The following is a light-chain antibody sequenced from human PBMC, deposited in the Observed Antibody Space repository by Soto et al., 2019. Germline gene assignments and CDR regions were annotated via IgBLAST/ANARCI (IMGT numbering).Light chain of an antibody. CDR1: KLGDKY. V-gene: IGLV3-1*01. CDR2: QDI. Sequence: SYELTQPPSVSVSPGQTASITCSGDKLGDKYACWYQQKPGQSPVLVIYQDIKRPSGIPERFSGYNSGNTATLTISGSQAMDEADYYCQEWDSSTVVFGGGTKVTVL. CDR3: QEWDSSTVV. J-gene: IGLJ2*01.